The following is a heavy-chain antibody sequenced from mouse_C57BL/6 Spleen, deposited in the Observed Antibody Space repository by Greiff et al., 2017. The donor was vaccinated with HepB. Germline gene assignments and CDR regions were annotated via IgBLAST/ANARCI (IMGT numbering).Heavy chain of an antibody. CDR3: ARRDYYGSSYDS. D-gene: IGHD1-1*01. V-gene: IGHV4-1*01. CDR2: INPDSSTI. J-gene: IGHJ2*01. CDR1: GVDFSRYW. Sequence: GVDFSRYWMSWVRRAPGKGLEWIGEINPDSSTINYAPSLKDKFIISRDNAKNTLYLQMSKVRSEDTALYYCARRDYYGSSYDSWGQGTTLTVSS.